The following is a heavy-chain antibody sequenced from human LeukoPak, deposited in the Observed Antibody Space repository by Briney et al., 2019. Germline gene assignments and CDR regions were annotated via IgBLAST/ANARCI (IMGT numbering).Heavy chain of an antibody. V-gene: IGHV3-23*01. CDR3: ARGGVDYYGSGTYYLMYYFDY. D-gene: IGHD3-10*01. J-gene: IGHJ4*02. Sequence: GGSLRLSCAASGFTVSSNYMSWVRQAPGKGLEWVSGISGSGGATYYADSVKGRFTISRDDPHNTLYLQMNSLRAEDTAVYFCARGGVDYYGSGTYYLMYYFDYWGQGALVTVSS. CDR1: GFTVSSNY. CDR2: ISGSGGAT.